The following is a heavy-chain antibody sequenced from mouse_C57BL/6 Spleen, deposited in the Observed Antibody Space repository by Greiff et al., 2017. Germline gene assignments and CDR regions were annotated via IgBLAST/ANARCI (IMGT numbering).Heavy chain of an antibody. CDR1: GYAFSSSW. J-gene: IGHJ2*01. D-gene: IGHD6-1*01. CDR3: ARSFNPYYFDY. V-gene: IGHV1-82*01. CDR2: IYPGDGDT. Sequence: QVQLQQSGPELVKPGASVKISCKASGYAFSSSWMNWVKQRPGKGLEWIGRIYPGDGDTNYNGKFKGKATLTAAKSSSTAYMQLSSLTSEDSAVYFCARSFNPYYFDYWGQGTTLTVSS.